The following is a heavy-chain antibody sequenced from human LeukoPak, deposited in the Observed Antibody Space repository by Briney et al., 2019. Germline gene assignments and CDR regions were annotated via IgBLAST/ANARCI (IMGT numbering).Heavy chain of an antibody. Sequence: GGSLRLSCAASGFTVSSNYMSWVRQAPGKGLEWVSVIYSGGSTYYADSVKGRFTISRHNSKNTLYLQMNSLRAEDTAVYYCARYSGSYYQYYFDYWGQGTLVTVFS. J-gene: IGHJ4*02. CDR2: IYSGGST. D-gene: IGHD3-10*01. CDR3: ARYSGSYYQYYFDY. CDR1: GFTVSSNY. V-gene: IGHV3-53*04.